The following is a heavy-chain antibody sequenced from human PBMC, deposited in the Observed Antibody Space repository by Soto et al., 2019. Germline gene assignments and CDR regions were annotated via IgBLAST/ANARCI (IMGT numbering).Heavy chain of an antibody. J-gene: IGHJ5*02. CDR3: ARRSSFGLES. CDR1: GGSVSSGSYY. D-gene: IGHD3-3*01. V-gene: IGHV4-61*03. CDR2: ISYSVIT. Sequence: SETLSLTCTVSGGSVSSGSYYCNWIRQPPGKRLEWIGYISYSVITHYSPSLKSRVAIAVDTSKNHFSLKLSSVTAADTAVYYCARRSSFGLESWGQGTMVTVSS.